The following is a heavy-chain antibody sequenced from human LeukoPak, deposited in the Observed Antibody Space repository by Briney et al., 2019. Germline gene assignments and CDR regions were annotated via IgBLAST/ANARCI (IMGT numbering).Heavy chain of an antibody. CDR1: GDSISSYY. Sequence: SETLSLTCTVSGDSISSYYWSWIRQPAGKGLEWIGRIYTSGSTNYNPSLKSRVTMSVDTSKNRFSLKLSSVTAADTAVYYCARRSYITIFGAYDYWGQGTLVTVSS. V-gene: IGHV4-4*07. J-gene: IGHJ4*02. CDR3: ARRSYITIFGAYDY. CDR2: IYTSGST. D-gene: IGHD3-3*01.